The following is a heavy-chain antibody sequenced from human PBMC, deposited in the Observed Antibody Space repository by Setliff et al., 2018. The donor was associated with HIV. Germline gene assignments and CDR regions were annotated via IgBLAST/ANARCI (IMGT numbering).Heavy chain of an antibody. CDR3: ARSTVGAGASFP. Sequence: TSETLSLTCAVSGGSISSRNWWSWVRQPPGKGLEWIGEIYHSGSTNYNPSLKSRVTISVDKSKNQFSLKLISVTAADTAIYYCARSTVGAGASFPWGRGILVTVSS. CDR1: GGSISSRNW. J-gene: IGHJ5*02. CDR2: IYHSGST. D-gene: IGHD1-26*01. V-gene: IGHV4-4*02.